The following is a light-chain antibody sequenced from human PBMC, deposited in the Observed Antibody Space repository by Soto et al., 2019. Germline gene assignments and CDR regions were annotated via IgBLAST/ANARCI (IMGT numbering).Light chain of an antibody. CDR3: QQFDDSVT. J-gene: IGKJ5*01. V-gene: IGKV3-20*01. Sequence: EVVLTQSPGTLSLSSGERATLSCRASQSVSSSYLAWYQQKPGQAPRILIYGTSSRATGIPDRFSGSGSGTDFTLPISRLEPEESAVDYCQQFDDSVTVGPVARRAIK. CDR1: QSVSSSY. CDR2: GTS.